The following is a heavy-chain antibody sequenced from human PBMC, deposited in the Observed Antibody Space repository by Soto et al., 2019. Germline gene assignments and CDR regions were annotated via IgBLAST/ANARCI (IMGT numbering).Heavy chain of an antibody. CDR3: ARGVTFGGIIAPRFDP. Sequence: SETLSLTCSVSGGSISSGDYYWSWIRQHPGKGLEWIGYIHNSGTTYYIPPLKSRVAMTVDTSKNQLSLKLTSVTAADTAVYYCARGVTFGGIIAPRFDPWGQGTAVTVSS. CDR1: GGSISSGDYY. J-gene: IGHJ5*02. CDR2: IHNSGTT. D-gene: IGHD3-16*02. V-gene: IGHV4-31*03.